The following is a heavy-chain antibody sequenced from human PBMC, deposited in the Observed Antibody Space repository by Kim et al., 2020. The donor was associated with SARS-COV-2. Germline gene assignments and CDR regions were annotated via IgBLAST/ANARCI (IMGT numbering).Heavy chain of an antibody. CDR2: IIPIFGTA. CDR3: ARDFWGSGSRILNYYYGMDV. CDR1: GGTFSSYA. J-gene: IGHJ6*02. D-gene: IGHD3-10*01. Sequence: SVKVSCKASGGTFSSYAISWVRQAPGQGLEWMGGIIPIFGTANYAQKFQGRVTITADESTSTAYMELSSLRSEDTAVYYCARDFWGSGSRILNYYYGMDVWGQGTTVTVSS. V-gene: IGHV1-69*13.